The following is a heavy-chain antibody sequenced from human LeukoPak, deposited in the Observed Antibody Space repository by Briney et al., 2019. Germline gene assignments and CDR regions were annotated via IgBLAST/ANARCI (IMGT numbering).Heavy chain of an antibody. CDR3: ARARLTDYVWGRRTFDI. V-gene: IGHV3-48*03. D-gene: IGHD3-16*01. CDR1: GFSFRSYE. Sequence: PGGSLRLSCAASGFSFRSYEMNWVRQAPGKGLEWVSYISSSGSTIYYADSVKGRFTISRDNAKKSLYLQMNSLRAEDTAVYYCARARLTDYVWGRRTFDIWGQGTMVTISS. CDR2: ISSSGSTI. J-gene: IGHJ3*02.